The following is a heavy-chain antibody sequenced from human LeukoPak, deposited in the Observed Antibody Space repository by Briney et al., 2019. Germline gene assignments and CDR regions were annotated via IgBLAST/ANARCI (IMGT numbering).Heavy chain of an antibody. V-gene: IGHV3-23*01. CDR2: ISGSGEST. CDR3: AAGYYDTSDLNY. Sequence: GGSLRLSCAASGLTFSNYGMAWVRQAPGKGLEWVSAISGSGESTYNADSVKGRFTISRDNSKNTLYLQMNILRAEDTAVYYCAAGYYDTSDLNYWGQGTLVTVSS. D-gene: IGHD3-22*01. CDR1: GLTFSNYG. J-gene: IGHJ4*02.